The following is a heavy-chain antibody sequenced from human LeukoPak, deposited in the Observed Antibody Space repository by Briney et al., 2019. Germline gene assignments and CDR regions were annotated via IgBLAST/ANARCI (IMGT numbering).Heavy chain of an antibody. Sequence: ASVKVSCKASGYTFTGYFMHWVRQAPGQGLEWMGWINPNSGGTNFAQKFQGRVTMTRDTSISTAYMELSSLRYDDTAVYYCATNILVRDIINWFDPWGQGTLVTVSS. CDR3: ATNILVRDIINWFDP. CDR1: GYTFTGYF. V-gene: IGHV1-2*02. J-gene: IGHJ5*02. D-gene: IGHD3-10*01. CDR2: INPNSGGT.